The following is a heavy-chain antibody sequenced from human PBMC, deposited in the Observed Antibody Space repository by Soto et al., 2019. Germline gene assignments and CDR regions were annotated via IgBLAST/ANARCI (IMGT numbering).Heavy chain of an antibody. D-gene: IGHD5-18*01. Sequence: QITLKESGPPLVKPTQTLTLTCTFSGFSLSTSGGGVGWIRQPPGKALEWIALIYWDDAKRYSPSLKSRLTISEETSQNQVVLTMTSMDPVDTATYYCAQESVDTAMETGSFESWCQGTLVTVSS. CDR1: GFSLSTSGGG. CDR2: IYWDDAK. J-gene: IGHJ4*02. V-gene: IGHV2-5*02. CDR3: AQESVDTAMETGSFES.